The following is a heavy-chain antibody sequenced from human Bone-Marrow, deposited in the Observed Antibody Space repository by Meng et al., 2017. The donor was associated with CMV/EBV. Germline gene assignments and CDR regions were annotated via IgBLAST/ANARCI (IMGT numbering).Heavy chain of an antibody. J-gene: IGHJ3*02. CDR3: ARRGAIVVVPAARWAFDI. V-gene: IGHV4-34*01. D-gene: IGHD2-2*01. Sequence: SETLSLTCAVYGGSFSGYYWSWIRQPPGKGLEWIGEINHSGSTNYNPSLKSRVTISVDTSKNQFSLKLSSVTAADTAVYYCARRGAIVVVPAARWAFDIWGQGTMVTVSS. CDR1: GGSFSGYY. CDR2: INHSGST.